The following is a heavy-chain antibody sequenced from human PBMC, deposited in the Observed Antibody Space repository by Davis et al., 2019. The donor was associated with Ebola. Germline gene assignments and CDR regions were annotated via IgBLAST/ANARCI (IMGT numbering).Heavy chain of an antibody. Sequence: ASVKVSCKASGYTFTGYNIHWVRQAPGQGLEWLGRVILKSGATNYAQKFQGRVTMTRDTSISTVYMELSSLRYDDTADYYCARGHNYAHEYWGQGTLVTVSS. J-gene: IGHJ4*02. D-gene: IGHD4-11*01. CDR2: VILKSGAT. CDR3: ARGHNYAHEY. CDR1: GYTFTGYN. V-gene: IGHV1-2*06.